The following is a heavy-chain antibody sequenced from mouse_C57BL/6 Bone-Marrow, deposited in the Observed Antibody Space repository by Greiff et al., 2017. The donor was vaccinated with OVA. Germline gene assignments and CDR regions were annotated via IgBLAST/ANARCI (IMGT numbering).Heavy chain of an antibody. Sequence: VQLQQPGTELVKPGASVKLSCKASGYTFTSYWMHWVKQRPGQGLEWIGNINPSNGGTNYNEKFKGKATLTADKSSSTAYMQFSSLTSEDSAIYYCARQDYGSSPWFAYWGQGTLVTVSA. J-gene: IGHJ3*01. CDR1: GYTFTSYW. CDR2: INPSNGGT. D-gene: IGHD1-1*01. V-gene: IGHV1-53*01. CDR3: ARQDYGSSPWFAY.